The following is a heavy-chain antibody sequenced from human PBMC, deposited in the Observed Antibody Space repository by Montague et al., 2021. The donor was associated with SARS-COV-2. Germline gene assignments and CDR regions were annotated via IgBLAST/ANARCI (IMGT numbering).Heavy chain of an antibody. CDR2: VYPSGNT. J-gene: IGHJ6*02. CDR3: ARVRGAELYVGEVGYYGMVV. D-gene: IGHD3-10*01. CDR1: GASVTTGHYY. Sequence: TLSLTCTVSGASVTTGHYYWSWIRQPAGKVLEWIGRVYPSGNTNYNPSLRSRVSISVDMSKNQISLKLSSVTAADTAVYYCARVRGAELYVGEVGYYGMVVWGQGTMVTVSS. V-gene: IGHV4-61*02.